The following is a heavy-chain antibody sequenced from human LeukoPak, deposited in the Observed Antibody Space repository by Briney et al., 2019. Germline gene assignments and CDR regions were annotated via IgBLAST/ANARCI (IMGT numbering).Heavy chain of an antibody. J-gene: IGHJ4*02. D-gene: IGHD2-8*01. V-gene: IGHV4-4*02. CDR1: GGSISSRNW. CDR3: ARAGYAMVEIRA. Sequence: SETLSLTCAVSGGSISSRNWWSWVRQPPGKGLEWIGEIYHSGSTNYNPSLKTRVTISVDKSKNQFSLKLSSVTAADTAVYYCARAGYAMVEIRAWGQGTLVTVSS. CDR2: IYHSGST.